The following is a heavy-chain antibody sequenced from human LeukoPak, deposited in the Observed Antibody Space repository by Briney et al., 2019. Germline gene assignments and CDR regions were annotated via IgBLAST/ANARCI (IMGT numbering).Heavy chain of an antibody. D-gene: IGHD3-22*01. CDR1: GFTFSSYA. CDR3: AKDRPNYYGSNGHYYRRDGDY. J-gene: IGHJ4*02. Sequence: GGSLRLSCAASGFTFSSYAMSWLRQAPGKGLEWVSAISGSAGSTYYADSVKGRFTISRDNSKNTLYLQMNSLRAEDTAVYFCAKDRPNYYGSNGHYYRRDGDYWGQGTLVTVSS. V-gene: IGHV3-23*01. CDR2: ISGSAGST.